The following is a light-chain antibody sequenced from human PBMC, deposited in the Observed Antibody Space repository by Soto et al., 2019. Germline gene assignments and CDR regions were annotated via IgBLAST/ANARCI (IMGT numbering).Light chain of an antibody. V-gene: IGKV3-20*01. Sequence: EIVLTQSPGTLSLSPGERATFSCRASQSISSNYLAWYQQKPGQAPRLLIYGASNRATGIPDRFSGSESGTDFTLTISRLEPEDFAVYFCQQYAVSPWTFGQGTKVEIK. CDR1: QSISSNY. J-gene: IGKJ1*01. CDR2: GAS. CDR3: QQYAVSPWT.